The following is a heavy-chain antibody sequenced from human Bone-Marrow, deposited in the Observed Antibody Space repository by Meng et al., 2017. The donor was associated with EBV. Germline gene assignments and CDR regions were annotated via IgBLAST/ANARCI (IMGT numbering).Heavy chain of an antibody. CDR2: INPNSGGT. CDR1: GYTFTGHY. CDR3: ARVGCSSTSCYLYYFDY. Sequence: QVQLVQSGAEVKKPXXSAKVXCKASGYTFTGHYMHWVRQAPGQGLEWMGRINPNSGGTNYAQKFQGRVTMTRDTSISTAYMELSRLRSDDTAVYYCARVGCSSTSCYLYYFDYWGQGTLVTVSS. J-gene: IGHJ4*02. V-gene: IGHV1-2*06. D-gene: IGHD2-2*01.